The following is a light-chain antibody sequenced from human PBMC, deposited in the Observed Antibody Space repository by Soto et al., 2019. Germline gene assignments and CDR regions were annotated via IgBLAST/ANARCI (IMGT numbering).Light chain of an antibody. CDR1: QSTSSW. CDR2: KAS. V-gene: IGKV1-5*03. J-gene: IGKJ4*01. CDR3: QQYDSYST. Sequence: DIQMTQSPSTLSASVGDRVTITCRASQSTSSWLAWYQQKSGKAPNVLIYKASTLATGVPSRFSGSGSGTEFTLTISSLQPDDFATYYCQQYDSYSTFGGGTKVDIK.